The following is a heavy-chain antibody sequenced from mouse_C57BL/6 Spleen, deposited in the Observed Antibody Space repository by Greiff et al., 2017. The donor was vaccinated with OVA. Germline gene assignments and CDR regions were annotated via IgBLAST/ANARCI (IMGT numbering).Heavy chain of an antibody. V-gene: IGHV1-82*01. CDR2: IYPGDGDT. CDR3: ARPEGAMDY. CDR1: GYAFSSSW. Sequence: VKLMESGPELVKPGASVKISCKASGYAFSSSWMNWVKQRPGKGLEWIGRIYPGDGDTNYNGKFKGKATLTADKSSSTAYMQLSSLTSEDSAVYFCARPEGAMDYWGQGTSVTVSS. J-gene: IGHJ4*01.